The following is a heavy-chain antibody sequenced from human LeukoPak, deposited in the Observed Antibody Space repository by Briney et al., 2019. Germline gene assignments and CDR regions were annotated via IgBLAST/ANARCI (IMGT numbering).Heavy chain of an antibody. CDR2: IHYSGST. Sequence: ASGTLSLTCTVSGDSISSGDNYWSWIRQPPGKGLEWIGCIHYSGSTYYNPSLKSRAIISGDMSKNQFSLTLNSLTAADAAMYYCARAAAGTNSWYYFDYWGQGTLVTVSS. CDR1: GDSISSGDNY. CDR3: ARAAAGTNSWYYFDY. V-gene: IGHV4-30-4*01. D-gene: IGHD6-19*01. J-gene: IGHJ4*02.